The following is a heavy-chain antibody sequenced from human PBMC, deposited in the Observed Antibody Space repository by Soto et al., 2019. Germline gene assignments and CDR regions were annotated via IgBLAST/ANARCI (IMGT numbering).Heavy chain of an antibody. CDR2: ISTYNGNT. D-gene: IGHD2-8*01. J-gene: IGHJ6*02. CDR1: GYTFTTYD. CDR3: ARDPYHVLMANAPNLYGMDV. V-gene: IGHV1-18*01. Sequence: ASVKVSCKASGYTFTTYDISCVRQAPGQGLEWMGRISTYNGNTNYPQSLQGRLTMTTDTSTTTAYMELRSLRSDDTAVYYCARDPYHVLMANAPNLYGMDVWGQGTTVTVSS.